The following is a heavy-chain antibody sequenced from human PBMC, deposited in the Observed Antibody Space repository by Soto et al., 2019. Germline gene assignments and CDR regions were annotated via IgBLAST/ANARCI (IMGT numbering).Heavy chain of an antibody. J-gene: IGHJ4*02. V-gene: IGHV2-5*02. CDR2: IYWDDDK. D-gene: IGHD3-22*01. CDR3: ALDYYDSSGYYYAFGNY. Sequence: SGPTLVNPTQTLTLTFTFSGFSLTTSGVGVGWIRQPPGKALEWLALIYWDDDKRYSPSLKSRLTITKDTSKNQVVLTMTNMDPVDTATYYCALDYYDSSGYYYAFGNYWGQGTLVTVSS. CDR1: GFSLTTSGVG.